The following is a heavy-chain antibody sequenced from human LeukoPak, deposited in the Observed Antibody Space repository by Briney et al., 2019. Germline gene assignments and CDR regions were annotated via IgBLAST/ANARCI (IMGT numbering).Heavy chain of an antibody. V-gene: IGHV3-7*01. CDR3: ATYYYGSRRPY. Sequence: GGSLRLSCAASGFTFSSYWMSWVRQAPGKGLEWVANIKQDGSEKYYVDSVKGRFTISRDNAKNSLYLQMNSLRAEDTAVYYCATYYYGSRRPYWGQGTLVTVSS. D-gene: IGHD3-10*01. CDR1: GFTFSSYW. CDR2: IKQDGSEK. J-gene: IGHJ4*02.